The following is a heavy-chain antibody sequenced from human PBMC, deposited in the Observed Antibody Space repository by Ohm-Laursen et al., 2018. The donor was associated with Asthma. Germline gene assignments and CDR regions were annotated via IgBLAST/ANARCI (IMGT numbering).Heavy chain of an antibody. J-gene: IGHJ3*02. Sequence: SLRLSCSASGFSVMTTYMNWVRQAPGKGLEWVSVIYTGGSTYYADSVKGRFSISRDNSKNTLYLQMNSLRVEDTAVYYCATSIWNSGAVDIWGQGTMVTVSS. CDR3: ATSIWNSGAVDI. D-gene: IGHD1-7*01. CDR1: GFSVMTTY. CDR2: IYTGGST. V-gene: IGHV3-53*01.